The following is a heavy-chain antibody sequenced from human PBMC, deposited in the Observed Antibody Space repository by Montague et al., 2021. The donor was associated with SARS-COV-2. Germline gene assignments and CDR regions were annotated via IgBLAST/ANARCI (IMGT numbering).Heavy chain of an antibody. CDR2: ISKNGSST. CDR3: ARGRGVAGYDY. CDR1: GFTFSNYS. J-gene: IGHJ4*02. D-gene: IGHD6-19*01. V-gene: IGHV3-64*01. Sequence: SLSLSCSASGFTFSNYSMSWVRQAPGKGLECVAAISKNGSSTYYVNSVKGRFTISRDNAKNSLYLQMGSLRAEDMAVYYCARGRGVAGYDYWGQGTLVTVSS.